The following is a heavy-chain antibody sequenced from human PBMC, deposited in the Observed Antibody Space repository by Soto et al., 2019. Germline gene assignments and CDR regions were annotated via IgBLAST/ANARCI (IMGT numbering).Heavy chain of an antibody. Sequence: EVQLLESGGGLVQPGGSLRLSCAASGFAFSSYAMSWVRQAPGKGLEWVSAISGSGGSTYYADSVKGRFTISRDNSKNTLYLQMNSQRAEDTAVYYCAKDKPTIVVVPAAMGDFDYWGQGTLVTVSS. CDR3: AKDKPTIVVVPAAMGDFDY. J-gene: IGHJ4*02. CDR1: GFAFSSYA. D-gene: IGHD2-2*01. V-gene: IGHV3-23*01. CDR2: ISGSGGST.